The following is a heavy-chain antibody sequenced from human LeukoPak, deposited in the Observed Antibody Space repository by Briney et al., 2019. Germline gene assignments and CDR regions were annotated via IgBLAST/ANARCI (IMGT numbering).Heavy chain of an antibody. CDR2: IYYSGST. Sequence: SETLSLTCTVSGGSISSSSYYWGWIRQPPGKGLEWIGSIYYSGSTYYNPSLKSRVTISVDTSKNQFSLKLSSVTAADTAVYYCARGTTVTTGWFDPWGQGTLVTVSS. V-gene: IGHV4-39*07. D-gene: IGHD4-11*01. J-gene: IGHJ5*02. CDR3: ARGTTVTTGWFDP. CDR1: GGSISSSSYY.